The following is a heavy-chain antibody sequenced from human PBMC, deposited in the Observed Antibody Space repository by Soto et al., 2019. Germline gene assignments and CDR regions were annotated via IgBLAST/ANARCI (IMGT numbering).Heavy chain of an antibody. Sequence: QITLKESGPTLVKPTQTLTLTCTFSGFSLTTSGVGVGWIRPPPGKALEWLALIYWDDDKRYSPSLKSRLTITKDTSRNQVVLTMTNMDPVDTATYYCAKFDSSGYFMYWGQGNLVTVSS. CDR3: AKFDSSGYFMY. J-gene: IGHJ4*02. V-gene: IGHV2-5*02. CDR1: GFSLTTSGVG. CDR2: IYWDDDK. D-gene: IGHD3-22*01.